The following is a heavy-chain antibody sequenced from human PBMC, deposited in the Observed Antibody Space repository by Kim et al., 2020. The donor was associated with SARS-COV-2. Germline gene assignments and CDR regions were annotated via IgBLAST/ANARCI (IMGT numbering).Heavy chain of an antibody. CDR1: GFTFDDYA. CDR2: ISWNSGSI. CDR3: AKDMDRIAAAGPNDY. Sequence: GGSLRLSCAASGFTFDDYAMHWVRQAPGKGLEWVSGISWNSGSIGYADSVKGRFTISRNNAKNSLYLQMNSLRAEDTALYYCAKDMDRIAAAGPNDYWG. V-gene: IGHV3-9*01. J-gene: IGHJ4*01. D-gene: IGHD6-13*01.